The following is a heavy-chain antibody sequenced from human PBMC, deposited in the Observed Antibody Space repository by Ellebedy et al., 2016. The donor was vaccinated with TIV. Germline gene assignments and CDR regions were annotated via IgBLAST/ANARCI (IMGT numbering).Heavy chain of an antibody. Sequence: SETLSLTCTVSGVSISSGGYYWSWIRQHPGKGLEWIGDIYFSGSTYYNPSLKSRVTISVDTSKNQFSLKLSSVTAAATAVYYCESTPLGSSWYGDYYYGMDVWGQGTTVTVSS. D-gene: IGHD6-13*01. V-gene: IGHV4-31*03. J-gene: IGHJ6*02. CDR2: IYFSGST. CDR3: ESTPLGSSWYGDYYYGMDV. CDR1: GVSISSGGYY.